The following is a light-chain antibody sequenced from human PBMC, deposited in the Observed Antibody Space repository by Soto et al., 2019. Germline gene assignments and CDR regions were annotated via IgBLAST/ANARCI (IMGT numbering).Light chain of an antibody. Sequence: EIVMTQSPATLSVSPGERATLSCRASQTVNSNLAWYQQKPGQAPRLLIYGASTRATGIPARFSGSGSGTEFTLTISSLQSEDFAVCYCQEYNNWPRTFGQGTKVEIK. CDR2: GAS. V-gene: IGKV3-15*01. CDR1: QTVNSN. J-gene: IGKJ1*01. CDR3: QEYNNWPRT.